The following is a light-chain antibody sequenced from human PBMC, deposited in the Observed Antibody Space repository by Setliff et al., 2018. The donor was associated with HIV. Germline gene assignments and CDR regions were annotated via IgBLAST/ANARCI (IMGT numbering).Light chain of an antibody. Sequence: QSALAQPASVSGSPGQSITISCTGNSSDVGGYNYVSWYQQHPGKAPKLMISDVSNRPSGVSNRFSGSKSGNTASLTISGLQAEDEADYYCSSYTSSTPLYVFGTGTKVTVL. V-gene: IGLV2-14*03. CDR1: SSDVGGYNY. J-gene: IGLJ1*01. CDR2: DVS. CDR3: SSYTSSTPLYV.